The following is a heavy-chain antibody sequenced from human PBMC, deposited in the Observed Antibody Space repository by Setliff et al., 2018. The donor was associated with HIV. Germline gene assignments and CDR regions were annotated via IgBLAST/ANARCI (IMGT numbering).Heavy chain of an antibody. D-gene: IGHD6-19*01. J-gene: IGHJ4*02. CDR2: INHSGST. CDR3: ARRSGWSEDY. V-gene: IGHV4-34*01. CDR1: GGSFSGYY. Sequence: SETLSLTCTVYGGSFSGYYWSWIRQPPGKGLEWIGEINHSGSTNYNPSLKSRVTISVDTSKNQFPLKLSSVTAADTAVYYCARRSGWSEDYWGQGTLVTVSS.